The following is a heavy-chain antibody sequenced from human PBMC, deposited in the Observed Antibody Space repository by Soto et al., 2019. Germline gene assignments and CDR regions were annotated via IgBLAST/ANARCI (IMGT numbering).Heavy chain of an antibody. V-gene: IGHV1-2*02. CDR1: GYSVSDYF. D-gene: IGHD1-26*01. J-gene: IGHJ6*02. Sequence: ASVKVSCKAAGYSVSDYFIQWVRQAPGQGLEWVAWINPKTAATNYAKKFQGRVSLTWDTSFSTAYMELTRLRPDDTAVYYCARIMWGIDYSNGMDVWGQGTTVTGSS. CDR2: INPKTAAT. CDR3: ARIMWGIDYSNGMDV.